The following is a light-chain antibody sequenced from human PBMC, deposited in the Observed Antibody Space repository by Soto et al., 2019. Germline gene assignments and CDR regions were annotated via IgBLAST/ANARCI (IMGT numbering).Light chain of an antibody. CDR2: KVS. Sequence: QSALTQPASVSGSPGQSITIPCTGSSNDIGGYNYVSWYQQHPGRAPKLVIYKVSDRPSGVSTRFSASKSGNTASLTSSGLEAEDEADYFCSSSSTTPSPQWVLGGGTQLTVL. CDR3: SSSSTTPSPQWV. CDR1: SNDIGGYNY. J-gene: IGLJ3*02. V-gene: IGLV2-14*03.